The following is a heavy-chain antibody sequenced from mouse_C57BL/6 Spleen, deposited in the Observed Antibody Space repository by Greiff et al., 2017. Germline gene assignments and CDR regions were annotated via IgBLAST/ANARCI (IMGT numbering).Heavy chain of an antibody. J-gene: IGHJ2*01. D-gene: IGHD2-5*01. CDR2: IYPGDGDT. Sequence: VQLQQSGAELVKPGASVKISCKASGYAFSSYWMNWVKQRPGKGLEWIGQIYPGDGDTNYNGKFKGKATLTADKSSSTAYMQLSSLTSEDSAVYFCARREDSNYPFDYWGQGTTLTVSS. V-gene: IGHV1-80*01. CDR3: ARREDSNYPFDY. CDR1: GYAFSSYW.